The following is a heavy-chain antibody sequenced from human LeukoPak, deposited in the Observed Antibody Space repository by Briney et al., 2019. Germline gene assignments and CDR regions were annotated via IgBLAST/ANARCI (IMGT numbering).Heavy chain of an antibody. J-gene: IGHJ4*02. CDR2: INSDGSST. D-gene: IGHD3-10*01. Sequence: GGSLRLSCAASGFTFSSYWMHWVRQAPGKGLVWVSRINSDGSSTSYADSVKGRFTISRDNAKNTLYLQMNSLRAEDTAVYYCARRAHSMVREVIITPGSCWGQGTLVTVSS. CDR1: GFTFSSYW. V-gene: IGHV3-74*01. CDR3: ARRAHSMVREVIITPGSC.